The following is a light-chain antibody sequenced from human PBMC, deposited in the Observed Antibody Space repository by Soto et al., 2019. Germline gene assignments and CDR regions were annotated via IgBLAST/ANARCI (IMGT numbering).Light chain of an antibody. CDR1: SSDVGSYNL. J-gene: IGLJ1*01. CDR3: TSYTTSNTLYL. Sequence: QSVLTQPASVSGSPGQSITISCTGTSSDVGSYNLVSWYQQHPGKAPKLMIYEGSKRPSGVSNRFSGSKSGNTASLTISGLQAEDEADYYCTSYTTSNTLYLFGTGTKVTVL. V-gene: IGLV2-14*02. CDR2: EGS.